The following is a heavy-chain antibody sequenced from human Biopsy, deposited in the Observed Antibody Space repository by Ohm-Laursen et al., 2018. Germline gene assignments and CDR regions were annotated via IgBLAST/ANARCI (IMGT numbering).Heavy chain of an antibody. CDR1: GYTFTEYY. V-gene: IGHV1-46*01. D-gene: IGHD3-22*01. Sequence: ASVKVSCKASGYTFTEYYINWVRQAPGQGLEWMGIINPRSGNTGYSQKFQVRVTMTTDTSTSTVYMELSSLSSEDAAVYYCAKNYDPLYYDTSGLFDYWGQGTLVTVSS. CDR2: INPRSGNT. CDR3: AKNYDPLYYDTSGLFDY. J-gene: IGHJ4*02.